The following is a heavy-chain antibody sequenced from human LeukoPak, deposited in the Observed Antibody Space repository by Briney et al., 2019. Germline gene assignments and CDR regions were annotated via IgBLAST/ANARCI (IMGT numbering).Heavy chain of an antibody. J-gene: IGHJ6*04. D-gene: IGHD3-9*01. Sequence: SETLSLTCAVPGGSISSSNWWSWVRQPPGKGLEWIGEIYRSGSTNYNPSLKSRVTISVDKSKNQFSLKLSSVTAADTAVYYCARRLSDILTGHCYYGMDVWGKGTTVTVSS. CDR3: ARRLSDILTGHCYYGMDV. V-gene: IGHV4-4*02. CDR1: GGSISSSNW. CDR2: IYRSGST.